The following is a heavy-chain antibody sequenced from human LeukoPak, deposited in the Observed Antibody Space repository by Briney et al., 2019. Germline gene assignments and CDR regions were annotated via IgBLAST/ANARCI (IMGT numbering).Heavy chain of an antibody. CDR3: TRHNQGSPDY. CDR2: ISSSRSIM. J-gene: IGHJ4*02. CDR1: GFIFSYYD. Sequence: GWSLRLSCVASGFIFSYYDMDWVRQAPGKGLGWISYISSSRSIMYYADSVLGRFTVSRDNAENTLYLQMNSLRGDDTAVYYCTRHNQGSPDYWDQGTMVTVSS. V-gene: IGHV3-48*01.